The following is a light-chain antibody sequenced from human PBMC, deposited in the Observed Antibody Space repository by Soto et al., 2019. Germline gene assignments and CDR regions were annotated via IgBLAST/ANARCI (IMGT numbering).Light chain of an antibody. Sequence: QSALTQPASVSGSLGQSITISCTGTSSDVGSYKFVSWYQHPPGIAPKLLIYEGIKRPSGVSNRFSASKSGSTASLTSSGLQAEDEDDYYCCSFAHSTMVFGGGTKVTVL. CDR3: CSFAHSTMV. CDR1: SSDVGSYKF. CDR2: EGI. V-gene: IGLV2-23*01. J-gene: IGLJ3*02.